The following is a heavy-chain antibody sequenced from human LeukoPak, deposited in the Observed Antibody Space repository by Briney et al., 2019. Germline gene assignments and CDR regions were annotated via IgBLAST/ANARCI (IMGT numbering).Heavy chain of an antibody. Sequence: PSETLSLTCTVSGGSISSSSTYWGWIRQPPGKGLEWIGSIYYSGSTYYNPSLKSRVTISVDTSKNQFSLKLSSVTAADTAVYYCASPPLYGVGFDPWGQGTLVTVSS. CDR1: GGSISSSSTY. J-gene: IGHJ5*02. CDR3: ASPPLYGVGFDP. D-gene: IGHD2-15*01. V-gene: IGHV4-39*01. CDR2: IYYSGST.